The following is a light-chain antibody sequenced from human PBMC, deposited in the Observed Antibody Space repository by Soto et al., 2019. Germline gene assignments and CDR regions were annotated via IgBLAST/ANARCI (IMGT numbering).Light chain of an antibody. J-gene: IGLJ3*02. CDR3: GTWDTSLSAGV. Sequence: QSVLTQPPSVSAAPGQRVTISCSGSSFNIANNYVSWYQHLPGTAPKLLIYENNKRPSGIPDRFSGSKSGTSATLGITGLQTGDEADYYCGTWDTSLSAGVFGGGTQLTVL. V-gene: IGLV1-51*02. CDR1: SFNIANNY. CDR2: ENN.